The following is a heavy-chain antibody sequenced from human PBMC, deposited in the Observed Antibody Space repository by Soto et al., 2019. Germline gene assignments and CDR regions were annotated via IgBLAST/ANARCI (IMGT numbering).Heavy chain of an antibody. J-gene: IGHJ4*02. CDR1: VFTFGSYA. Sequence: PGGSLRLSCAASVFTFGSYAMSWVRQTPGKGLEWVSLIGASGSSTQYADSVKGRFTISRDNFRTTLYLQMNSLRAEDTAVYYCAKTYYYDSTGYYRHFDYWGQGTQVTVSS. CDR2: IGASGSST. CDR3: AKTYYYDSTGYYRHFDY. D-gene: IGHD3-22*01. V-gene: IGHV3-23*01.